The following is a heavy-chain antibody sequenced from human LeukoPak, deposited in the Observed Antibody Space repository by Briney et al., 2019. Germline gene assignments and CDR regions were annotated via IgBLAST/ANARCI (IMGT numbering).Heavy chain of an antibody. CDR2: ISYDGSNK. J-gene: IGHJ4*02. Sequence: AGGSLRLPCAASGFTFSSYAMHWVRQAPGKGLEWVAVISYDGSNKYYADSVKGRFTISRDNSKNTLYLQMNSLRAEDTAVYYCARDVRSLYYFDYWGQGTLVTVSS. CDR3: ARDVRSLYYFDY. CDR1: GFTFSSYA. V-gene: IGHV3-30-3*01.